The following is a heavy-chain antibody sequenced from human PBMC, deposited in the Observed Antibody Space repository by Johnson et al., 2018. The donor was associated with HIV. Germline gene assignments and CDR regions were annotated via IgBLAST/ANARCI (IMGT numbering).Heavy chain of an antibody. V-gene: IGHV3-30*04. CDR2: ISYDGGNK. CDR1: GFTFSSYA. D-gene: IGHD1-1*01. J-gene: IGHJ3*02. Sequence: QVQLVESGGGVVQPGRSLRLSCAASGFTFSSYAMHWVRQAPAKGLEWVAVISYDGGNKYYADSVKGRFTISRDNSKNTLYLQMNSLRPEDTAVYYCATKRRAALDIWGQGTMVSVSS. CDR3: ATKRRAALDI.